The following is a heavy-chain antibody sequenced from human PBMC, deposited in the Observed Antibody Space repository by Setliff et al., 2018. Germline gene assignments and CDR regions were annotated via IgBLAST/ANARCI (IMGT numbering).Heavy chain of an antibody. D-gene: IGHD2-15*01. V-gene: IGHV3-23*01. CDR1: GFTFGDFA. Sequence: GGSLRLSCAASGFTFGDFAMTWVRQAPGKGLEWVSGIGGRGISTYYADSVKGRFIISRDNSKNTLYLQMSSLRAEDTAVYYCVKGYCSGGSCYLGAFDIWGQGTMVTVSS. CDR3: VKGYCSGGSCYLGAFDI. CDR2: IGGRGIST. J-gene: IGHJ3*02.